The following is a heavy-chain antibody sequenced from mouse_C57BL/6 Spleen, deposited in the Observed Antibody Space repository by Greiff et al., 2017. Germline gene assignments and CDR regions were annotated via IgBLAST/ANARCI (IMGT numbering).Heavy chain of an antibody. CDR1: GFSLTSYG. CDR3: AKNLNGSSYYAMDY. CDR2: IWRGGST. D-gene: IGHD1-1*01. J-gene: IGHJ4*01. Sequence: VKLMESGPGLVQPSQSLSITCTVSGFSLTSYGVHWVRPSPGKGLEWLGVIWRGGSTDYNAAFMSRLSITKDNSKSQVFFKMNSLQADDTAIYYCAKNLNGSSYYAMDYWGQGTSVTVSS. V-gene: IGHV2-5*01.